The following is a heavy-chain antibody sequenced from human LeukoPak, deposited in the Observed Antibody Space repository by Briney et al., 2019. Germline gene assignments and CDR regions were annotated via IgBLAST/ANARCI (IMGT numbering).Heavy chain of an antibody. Sequence: KSGGSLRLSCAASGFTFSNYWMHWVRQTPGKGLEWVSSISSSSSYIYYADSVKGRFTISRDNAKNSLYLQMNSLRAEDTAVYYCARAPPDPRSQRQWPPRWYYFDYWGQGTLVTVSS. CDR2: ISSSSSYI. V-gene: IGHV3-21*01. CDR1: GFTFSNYW. CDR3: ARAPPDPRSQRQWPPRWYYFDY. J-gene: IGHJ4*02. D-gene: IGHD6-19*01.